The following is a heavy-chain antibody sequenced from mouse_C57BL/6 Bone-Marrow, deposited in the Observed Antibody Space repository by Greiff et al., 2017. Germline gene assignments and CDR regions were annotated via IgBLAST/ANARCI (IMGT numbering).Heavy chain of an antibody. CDR2: IYPRSGNT. CDR1: GYTFTSYG. CDR3: ARSGSSLAWFAY. Sequence: VQLVESGAELARPGASVKLSCKASGYTFTSYGISWVKQRTGQGLEWIGEIYPRSGNTYYNEKFKGKATLTADKSSSTAYMELRSLTSEDSAVYCGARSGSSLAWFAYWGQGTLVTVSA. J-gene: IGHJ3*01. D-gene: IGHD1-1*01. V-gene: IGHV1-81*01.